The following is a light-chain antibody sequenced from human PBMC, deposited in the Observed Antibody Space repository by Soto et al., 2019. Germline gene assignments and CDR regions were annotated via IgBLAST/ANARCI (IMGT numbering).Light chain of an antibody. J-gene: IGLJ2*01. CDR2: DNN. CDR3: GTWDSSLSVV. V-gene: IGLV1-51*01. CDR1: SSNIGKNY. Sequence: QSVLTQPPSVSAAPGQKVTISCSGSSSNIGKNYVSWYQHLPGTAPKLLIYDNNKRPSGIPDRFSGSKSGTSATLGITGLQTGDEADYYCGTWDSSLSVVXGGGTKLTVL.